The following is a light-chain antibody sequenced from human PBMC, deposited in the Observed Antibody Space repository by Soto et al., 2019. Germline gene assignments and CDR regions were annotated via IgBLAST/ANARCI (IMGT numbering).Light chain of an antibody. V-gene: IGKV1-33*01. Sequence: DIQMTQSPSSLSASVGDRVTITCQASQDISNYLNWYQQKPGKAPKLLIYDASNLETGVPSRFSGSGSGTDFTFTISSLQPEDIATYYCQQYDNLPPELGQATTVEIK. CDR2: DAS. J-gene: IGKJ1*01. CDR3: QQYDNLPPE. CDR1: QDISNY.